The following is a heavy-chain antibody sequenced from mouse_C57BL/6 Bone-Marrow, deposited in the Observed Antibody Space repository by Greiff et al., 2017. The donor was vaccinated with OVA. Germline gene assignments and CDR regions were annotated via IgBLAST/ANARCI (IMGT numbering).Heavy chain of an antibody. D-gene: IGHD1-1*01. J-gene: IGHJ1*03. Sequence: QVQLQQSGAELARPGASVKLSCKASGYTFTSYGISWVKQRTGQGLEWIGEIYPRSGNTYYNEKFKGKATLTADKSSSTAYMELRSLTSEDSAVYFCARSYYYGWYFDVWGTGTTVTVSS. CDR1: GYTFTSYG. V-gene: IGHV1-81*01. CDR3: ARSYYYGWYFDV. CDR2: IYPRSGNT.